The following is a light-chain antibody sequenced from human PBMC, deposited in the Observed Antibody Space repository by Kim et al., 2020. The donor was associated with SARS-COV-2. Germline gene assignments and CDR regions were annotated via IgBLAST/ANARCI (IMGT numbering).Light chain of an antibody. J-gene: IGKJ4*01. V-gene: IGKV3-11*01. CDR3: QQRSSWPPT. CDR2: DAS. Sequence: EIVSTQSPATLSLSPGDRATLSCRASQSISNYLAWYQQKPGQAPRLLIYDASNRATAIPVRFSGSGSGTDFTLTISSLEPEDFAVFYCQQRSSWPPTFGGGTKVDIK. CDR1: QSISNY.